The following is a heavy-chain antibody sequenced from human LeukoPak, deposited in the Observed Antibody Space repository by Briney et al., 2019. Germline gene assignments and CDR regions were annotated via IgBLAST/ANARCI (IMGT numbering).Heavy chain of an antibody. D-gene: IGHD2-2*01. Sequence: PGGSLRLSCAASGVTFGRYRMNWVRQAPGKGLEWVSSISSSSSFIYYAESVKGRFTISRENDKNSLYLQMNSLRAEDTAVYYCARDPPLGSCSTISCPHLDYWGQGTLVTVSS. CDR1: GVTFGRYR. V-gene: IGHV3-21*01. CDR3: ARDPPLGSCSTISCPHLDY. CDR2: ISSSSSFI. J-gene: IGHJ4*02.